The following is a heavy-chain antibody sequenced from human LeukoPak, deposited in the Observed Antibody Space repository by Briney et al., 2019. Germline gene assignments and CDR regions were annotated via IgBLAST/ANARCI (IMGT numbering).Heavy chain of an antibody. D-gene: IGHD1-26*01. V-gene: IGHV4-39*01. CDR3: ARPAVGAASWFDH. Sequence: SETLSLTCTVSGGSISSSSYYWGWIRQPPGKGLEWIGNFYYSGSTYSNPSLKSRVTISVDTSKNQFSLKLTSVTAADTAVYYCARPAVGAASWFDHWGQGTLVTVSS. J-gene: IGHJ5*02. CDR1: GGSISSSSYY. CDR2: FYYSGST.